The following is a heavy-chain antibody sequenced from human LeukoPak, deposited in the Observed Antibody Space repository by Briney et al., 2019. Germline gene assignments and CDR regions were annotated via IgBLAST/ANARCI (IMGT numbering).Heavy chain of an antibody. Sequence: PGGSLRLSCAASGFNFRNYAMTWVRQAPGNGLEWVSAIGARADTSDYADSVKGRFIISRDNSKNTLYLQMNSLRAEDTAVYYCVKRDRGTFDYWGKGTLVTVSS. CDR2: IGARADTS. CDR3: VKRDRGTFDY. J-gene: IGHJ4*02. CDR1: GFNFRNYA. D-gene: IGHD1-1*01. V-gene: IGHV3-23*01.